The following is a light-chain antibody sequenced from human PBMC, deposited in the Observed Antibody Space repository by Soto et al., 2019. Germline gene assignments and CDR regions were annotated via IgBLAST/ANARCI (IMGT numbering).Light chain of an antibody. V-gene: IGKV1-5*01. CDR3: QEYNTYSLT. CDR2: DAS. Sequence: DIQMTQSPSTLSASVGDRVTVTCRASQSISSWLAWYQQKPGKAPKLLIYDASSLQSGVPSRFTGSGSGTEFTLTVSSLQPDDFSTYYCQEYNTYSLTFGGGTKLEI. J-gene: IGKJ4*01. CDR1: QSISSW.